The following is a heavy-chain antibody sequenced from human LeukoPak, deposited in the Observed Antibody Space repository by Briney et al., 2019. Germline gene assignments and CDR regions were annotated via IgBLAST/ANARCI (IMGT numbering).Heavy chain of an antibody. D-gene: IGHD1-26*01. Sequence: GASVKVSCKASGYTLSNFGITWVRQAPGQGLEWVGWISGYNGNTKYAQKLQGRVTVTTDTSTSTAYMDLWSLTSNDTAVYYCARIDTSESYYLWYFDYWGQGTLVTVSS. V-gene: IGHV1-18*01. J-gene: IGHJ4*02. CDR2: ISGYNGNT. CDR1: GYTLSNFG. CDR3: ARIDTSESYYLWYFDY.